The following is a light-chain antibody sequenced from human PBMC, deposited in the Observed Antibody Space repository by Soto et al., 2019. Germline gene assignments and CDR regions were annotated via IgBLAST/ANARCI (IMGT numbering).Light chain of an antibody. J-gene: IGKJ1*01. CDR2: AAS. Sequence: DIQMTQSPSSLSASVGDRVTITCRASQGISNYLAWYQQKPGKVPKLLIYAASTLQSGVPYRFSGSGSGTDFTLTISSLQPEDVANYYCHSITVPAWTFGQGTKVEIK. V-gene: IGKV1-27*01. CDR3: HSITVPAWT. CDR1: QGISNY.